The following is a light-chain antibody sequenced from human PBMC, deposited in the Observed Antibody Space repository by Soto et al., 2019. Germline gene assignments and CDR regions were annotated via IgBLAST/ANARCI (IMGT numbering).Light chain of an antibody. CDR3: SSYTTGSTPL. CDR2: EVS. CDR1: SSDVGGYNY. J-gene: IGLJ3*02. Sequence: QSALTQPASVSGSPGQSITISCTGTSSDVGGYNYVYWYQQHPGKAPKLMIYEVSNRPSGVSNRFSGSKSGNTASLTISGLQAEDEADYYCSSYTTGSTPLFGGGTQLTVL. V-gene: IGLV2-14*01.